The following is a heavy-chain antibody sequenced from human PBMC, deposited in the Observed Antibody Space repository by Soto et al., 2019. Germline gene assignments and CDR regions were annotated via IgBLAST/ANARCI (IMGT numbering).Heavy chain of an antibody. Sequence: PGGSLRLSCAASGFTFSSYAMSWVRQAPGKGLEWVSAISGSGGSTYYADSVKGRFTISRDNSKNTLYLQMNSLRAEDTAVYYCAKDTGEIDFWSGYYYYYYYGMDVWGQGTTVTVSS. D-gene: IGHD3-3*01. CDR1: GFTFSSYA. CDR2: ISGSGGST. V-gene: IGHV3-23*01. J-gene: IGHJ6*02. CDR3: AKDTGEIDFWSGYYYYYYYGMDV.